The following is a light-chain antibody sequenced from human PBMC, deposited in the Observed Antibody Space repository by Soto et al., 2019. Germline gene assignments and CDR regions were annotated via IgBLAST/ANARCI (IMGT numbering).Light chain of an antibody. J-gene: IGKJ1*01. CDR1: QNIERW. Sequence: DIQMTQSPSTLSASVGDRVTITCRASQNIERWLAWYQQKPGKAPKLLLYDVSSLESGVPSRFSGSGSGTEFILTINGLQPDDFATYFGHHCKRGTWPSGHGTNVDIK. CDR3: HHCKRGTWP. CDR2: DVS. V-gene: IGKV1-5*01.